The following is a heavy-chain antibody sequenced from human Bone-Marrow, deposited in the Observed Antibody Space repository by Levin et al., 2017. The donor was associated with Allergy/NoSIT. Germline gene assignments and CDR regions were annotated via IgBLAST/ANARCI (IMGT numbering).Heavy chain of an antibody. V-gene: IGHV1-46*01. J-gene: IGHJ6*02. CDR3: ARDAPIFGVVITTYYYYYGMDV. CDR1: GYTFTSYY. CDR2: INPSGGST. D-gene: IGHD3-3*01. Sequence: ASVKVSCKASGYTFTSYYMHWVRQAPGQGLEWMGIINPSGGSTSYAQKFQGRVTMTRDTSTSTVYMELSSLRSEDTAVYYCARDAPIFGVVITTYYYYYGMDVWGQGTTVTVSS.